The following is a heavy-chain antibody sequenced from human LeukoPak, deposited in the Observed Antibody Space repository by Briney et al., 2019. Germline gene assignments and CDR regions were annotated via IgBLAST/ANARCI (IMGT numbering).Heavy chain of an antibody. CDR1: GGSISSSSYY. CDR2: IYYSGGT. D-gene: IGHD1-7*01. CDR3: ARLRTTHDAFDI. V-gene: IGHV4-39*01. J-gene: IGHJ3*02. Sequence: SETLSLTCTVSGGSISSSSYYWDWIRQPPGERLGWIGSIYYSGGTYYNPSLKSRVTISVDTSKNQFSLKLSSVTAADTAVYYCARLRTTHDAFDIWGQGTMVTVSS.